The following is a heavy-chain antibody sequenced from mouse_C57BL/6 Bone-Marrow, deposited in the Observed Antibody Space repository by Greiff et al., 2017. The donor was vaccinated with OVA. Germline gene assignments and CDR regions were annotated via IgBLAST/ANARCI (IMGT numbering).Heavy chain of an antibody. D-gene: IGHD2-5*01. CDR3: AGSYYSNYWFAY. V-gene: IGHV5-15*01. CDR2: ISNLAYSI. CDR1: GFTFSDYG. Sequence: EVKLMESGGGLVQPGGSLKLSCAASGFTFSDYGMAWVRQAPRKGPEWVAFISNLAYSIYYADNVTGRFTISRENAKNTLYLEMSSLRSEDTDMYDCAGSYYSNYWFAYWGQGTLVTVSA. J-gene: IGHJ3*01.